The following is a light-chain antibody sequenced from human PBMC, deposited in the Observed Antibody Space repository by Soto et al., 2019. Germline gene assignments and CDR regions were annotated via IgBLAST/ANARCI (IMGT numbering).Light chain of an antibody. V-gene: IGKV3-15*01. CDR3: QQYNNWPVT. Sequence: EIVMTQSPATLSVSPGERATLSCRASQSVSSNLAWYQQKPGQAPRLLIYGASTGATAIPARFSGSGSGTEFTLTISSLQSEDFAVYYCQQYNNWPVTFGQGTKVEI. J-gene: IGKJ1*01. CDR1: QSVSSN. CDR2: GAS.